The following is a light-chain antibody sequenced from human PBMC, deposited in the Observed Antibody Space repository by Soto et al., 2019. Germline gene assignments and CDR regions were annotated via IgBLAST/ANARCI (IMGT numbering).Light chain of an antibody. J-gene: IGKJ4*01. Sequence: DIQLTQSPSFLSASVRDRVTLTCRASQGISSFLAWYQQKPGKAPKLLIYAASTLLSGVPSRFSGSGSGTEFTLTISSLQPEDFATYYCQQIDSYPLTFGGGTKVDIK. CDR2: AAS. CDR3: QQIDSYPLT. V-gene: IGKV1-9*01. CDR1: QGISSF.